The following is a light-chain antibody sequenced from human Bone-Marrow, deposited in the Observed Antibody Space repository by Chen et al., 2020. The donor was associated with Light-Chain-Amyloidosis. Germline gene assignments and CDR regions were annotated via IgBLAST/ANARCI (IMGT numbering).Light chain of an antibody. Sequence: VPHPSSVSGSPGPAITIPCTGTSGDVGTYNYVSWYQHHPGKAPKVMIYAVSNRPSGVSNRFSGSKSGNTASLTISGLAPEAAGDYYCSSFHDSSSYVFGPGTKVTVL. CDR2: AVS. CDR1: SGDVGTYNY. CDR3: SSFHDSSSYV. V-gene: IGLV2-14*01. J-gene: IGLJ1*01.